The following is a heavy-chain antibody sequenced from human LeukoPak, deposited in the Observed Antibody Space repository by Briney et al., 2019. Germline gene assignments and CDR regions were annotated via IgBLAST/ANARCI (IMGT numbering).Heavy chain of an antibody. Sequence: GGSLRLSCAASGFTFTDYYMSWIRQAPGKGLEWLSYISSSGSTIYYADSVKGRFIISRDNSKNTLYLQMNSLRAEDTAVYYCARTGNPATGDYWGQGTLVTVSS. CDR2: ISSSGSTI. CDR3: ARTGNPATGDY. J-gene: IGHJ4*02. CDR1: GFTFTDYY. V-gene: IGHV3-11*01. D-gene: IGHD1-1*01.